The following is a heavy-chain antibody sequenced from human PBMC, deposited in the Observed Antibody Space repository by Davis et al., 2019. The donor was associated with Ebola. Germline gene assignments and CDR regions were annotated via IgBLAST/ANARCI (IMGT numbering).Heavy chain of an antibody. CDR2: IWYEGSNK. J-gene: IGHJ6*02. CDR3: ARDWDYGDYVERYYYYGMDV. V-gene: IGHV3-33*01. CDR1: GFTFSSYG. Sequence: GESLKISCAASGFTFSSYGMHWVRQAPGKGLEWVAAIWYEGSNKYYADSVKGRFTISRDNSKNTLYLQMNSLRAEDTAVYYCARDWDYGDYVERYYYYGMDVWGQGTTVTVSS. D-gene: IGHD4-17*01.